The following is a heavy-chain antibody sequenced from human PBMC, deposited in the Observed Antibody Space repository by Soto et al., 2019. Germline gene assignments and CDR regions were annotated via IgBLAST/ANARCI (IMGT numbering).Heavy chain of an antibody. CDR2: INSDGSST. V-gene: IGHV3-74*01. J-gene: IGHJ3*02. CDR3: ARVVARVDAFDI. Sequence: GGSLRLSCAASGFTFSSYWMHWVRQAPGKGLVWVSRINSDGSSTSYADSVKGRFTISRDNAKNTLYLQMNSLRAEDTAVYYCARVVARVDAFDIWGQGTMVTVSS. CDR1: GFTFSSYW. D-gene: IGHD2-15*01.